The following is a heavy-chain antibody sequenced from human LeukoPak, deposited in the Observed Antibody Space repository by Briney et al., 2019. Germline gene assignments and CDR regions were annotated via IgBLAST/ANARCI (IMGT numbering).Heavy chain of an antibody. V-gene: IGHV3-23*01. CDR1: GFTFSSYA. CDR3: AKTKPYGTTWYGGID. CDR2: IRESGGST. J-gene: IGHJ4*02. D-gene: IGHD6-13*01. Sequence: GGSLRLSCVASGFTFSSYAMSWVRQVPGKGLEWVSAIRESGGSTHYADSVKGRFTISRDNSKNTLYLQMNSLRAEDTAVYYCAKTKPYGTTWYGGIDWGQGALVTVSS.